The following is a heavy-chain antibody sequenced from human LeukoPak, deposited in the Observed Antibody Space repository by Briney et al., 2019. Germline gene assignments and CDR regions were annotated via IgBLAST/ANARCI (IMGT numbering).Heavy chain of an antibody. CDR1: NGSIISYY. D-gene: IGHD3-22*01. CDR2: IYYSGST. J-gene: IGHJ4*02. CDR3: ARESYSSGTFDY. Sequence: SETLSLTCTVSNGSIISYYWSWIRQHPGKGLEWIGYIYYSGSTYYNPSLKSRVTISVDTSKNQFSLKLSSVTAADTAVYYCARESYSSGTFDYWGQGTLVTVSS. V-gene: IGHV4-59*06.